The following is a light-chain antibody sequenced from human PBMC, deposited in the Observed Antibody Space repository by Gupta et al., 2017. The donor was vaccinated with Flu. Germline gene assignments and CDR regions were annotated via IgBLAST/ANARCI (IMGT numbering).Light chain of an antibody. J-gene: IGLJ3*02. V-gene: IGLV1-47*01. CDR3: GAWADSLSGGV. Sequence: QSVLTQPPSASGTPGQRVTISCSGSSSNIGSNYVYWYQQLPGKAPKLLIYRNSQRPSGVPDRFSGSKSGTSASLAISGLRSEDEADYYCGAWADSLSGGVFGGGTKLTVL. CDR2: RNS. CDR1: SSNIGSNY.